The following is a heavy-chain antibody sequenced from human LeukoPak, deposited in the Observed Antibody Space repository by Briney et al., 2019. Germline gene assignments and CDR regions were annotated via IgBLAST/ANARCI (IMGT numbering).Heavy chain of an antibody. CDR1: GFTFDDYA. CDR3: ARVKLDRYTGYFDY. D-gene: IGHD3/OR15-3a*01. V-gene: IGHV3-9*01. J-gene: IGHJ4*02. CDR2: ISWNSGSI. Sequence: GGSLRLSCAASGFTFDDYAMHWVRQAPGKGLEWVSGISWNSGSIGYADSVKGRFTISRDNAKNSLYLQMNSLRAEDTAVYYCARVKLDRYTGYFDYWGQGTLVTVSS.